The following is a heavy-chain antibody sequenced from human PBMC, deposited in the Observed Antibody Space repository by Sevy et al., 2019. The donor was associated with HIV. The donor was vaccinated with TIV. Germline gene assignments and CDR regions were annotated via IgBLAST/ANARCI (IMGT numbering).Heavy chain of an antibody. CDR2: ISYDGSNK. CDR3: AKDRIAAALRNWFDP. D-gene: IGHD6-13*01. CDR1: AFTFSSYG. J-gene: IGHJ5*02. V-gene: IGHV3-30*18. Sequence: GGSLRLSCAASAFTFSSYGMHWVRQAPGKGLEWVAVISYDGSNKYYADSVKGRFTISRDNSKNTLYLQMNSLRAEDTAVYYCAKDRIAAALRNWFDPWGQGTLVTVSS.